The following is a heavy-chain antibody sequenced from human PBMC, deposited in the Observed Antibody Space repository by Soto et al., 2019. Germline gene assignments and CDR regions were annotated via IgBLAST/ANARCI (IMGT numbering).Heavy chain of an antibody. V-gene: IGHV1-69*01. CDR2: IIPISDTT. J-gene: IGHJ6*02. CDR1: GGTFSSYA. CDR3: ARSQGSSTSLEIYYYYYYGMDV. Sequence: QVPLVQSGAEVKKPGSSVKVSCKASGGTFSSYAISWVRQAPGQGLEWMGGIIPISDTTNYAQKFQGRVTITADESTSTAYVELGRLRSEDTAAYCCARSQGSSTSLEIYYYYYYGMDVWGQGTTVTVSS. D-gene: IGHD2-2*01.